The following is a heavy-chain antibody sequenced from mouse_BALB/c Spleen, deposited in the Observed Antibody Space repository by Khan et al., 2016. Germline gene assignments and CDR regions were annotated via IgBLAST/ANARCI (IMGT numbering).Heavy chain of an antibody. J-gene: IGHJ4*01. Sequence: QIQLVQSGPELKKPGETVKISCKASGYTFTNYGMNWVKQAPGKGLKWVGWINTYTREPTYADDYKGRFAFSLETSASTAYLQIHNLHNAATATLYCASDEDGGSNGGTMDEWGKGTAVTVSS. CDR1: GYTFTNYG. D-gene: IGHD2-14*01. V-gene: IGHV9-3-1*01. CDR2: INTYTREP. CDR3: ASDEDGGSNGGTMDE.